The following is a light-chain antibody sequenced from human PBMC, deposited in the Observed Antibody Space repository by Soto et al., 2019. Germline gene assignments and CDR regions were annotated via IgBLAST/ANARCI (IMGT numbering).Light chain of an antibody. CDR2: GAS. J-gene: IGKJ2*02. Sequence: EIVLTQSPGTLSLSPGERATLSCRASQSVSSRYLAWYQQKPGQAPRLLMYGASSRATGVPATLSGSGSGREFTLTTISLEPQDFAVTYCQQYGSSPPCTFGQGTKLEIK. CDR1: QSVSSRY. V-gene: IGKV3-20*01. CDR3: QQYGSSPPCT.